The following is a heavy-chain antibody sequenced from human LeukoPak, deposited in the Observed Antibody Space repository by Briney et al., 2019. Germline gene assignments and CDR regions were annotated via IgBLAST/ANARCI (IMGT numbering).Heavy chain of an antibody. CDR2: ISYDGNNK. J-gene: IGHJ5*02. CDR3: ARLPESA. V-gene: IGHV3-30-3*01. Sequence: PGRSLRLSCAASGFTFRTYAMHWVRQAPGKGLEWVAVISYDGNNKEYADSVKGQFTISRDNAKNSLYLQMNSLRAEDTAVYYCARLPESAWGQGTLVTVSS. CDR1: GFTFRTYA.